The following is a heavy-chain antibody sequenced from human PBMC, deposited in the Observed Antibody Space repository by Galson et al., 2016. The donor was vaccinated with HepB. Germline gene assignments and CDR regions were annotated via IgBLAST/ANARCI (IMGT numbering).Heavy chain of an antibody. D-gene: IGHD2-2*01. J-gene: IGHJ6*02. CDR2: IWYDGSDK. CDR1: GFTFSIYG. V-gene: IGHV3-33*01. Sequence: SLRLSCAASGFTFSIYGMHWVRQAPGKGLEWVAIIWYDGSDKYYADSVKGRFTISRDNSKNTLYLQMNSLRAEDTAVYYCARDPQYQLTNYYYYGMDVWGQGTTVTV. CDR3: ARDPQYQLTNYYYYGMDV.